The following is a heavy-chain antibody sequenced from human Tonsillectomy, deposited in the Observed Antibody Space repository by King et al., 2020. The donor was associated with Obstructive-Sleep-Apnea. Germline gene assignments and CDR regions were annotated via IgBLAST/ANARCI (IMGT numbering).Heavy chain of an antibody. V-gene: IGHV3-23*04. D-gene: IGHD2-8*01. CDR2: VSGSGCYT. CDR1: GFTFNSDA. CDR3: AKDICTNGVCTYDY. J-gene: IGHJ4*02. Sequence: QLVEAGGGLVKPGGSLRRSCAASGFTFNSDAMNWVRQDPGKGLEWVSGVSGSGCYTFYADSVKGRFTNSRDNSKRTLYLQMNSLRAEDTAVYYCAKDICTNGVCTYDYWGQGTLVTVSS.